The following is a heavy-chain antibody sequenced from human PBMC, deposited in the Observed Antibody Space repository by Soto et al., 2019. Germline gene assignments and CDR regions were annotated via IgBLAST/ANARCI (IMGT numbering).Heavy chain of an antibody. CDR1: GXTFXAXG. V-gene: IGHV1-18*01. CDR3: ARELNTESSAYYSFAF. Sequence: QVQMVQSGPEVKMPXAXVXXSXXXSGXTFXAXGXXXLRXXXXQRPEWMGWVSTNDDRTNYARKFQGRVTMTTDRSTTTTSMELRSLGTDDTAVYYCARELNTESSAYYSFAFWGQGTLVTVSS. D-gene: IGHD3-22*01. J-gene: IGHJ4*02. CDR2: VSTNDDRT.